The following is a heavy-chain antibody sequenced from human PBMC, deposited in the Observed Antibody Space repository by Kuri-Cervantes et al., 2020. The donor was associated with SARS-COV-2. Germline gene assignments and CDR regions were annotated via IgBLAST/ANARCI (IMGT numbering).Heavy chain of an antibody. CDR2: ISWNSNNV. CDR1: GFTFDDYA. Sequence: SLKISCAASGFTFDDYAMHWVRQAPGKGLEWVSGISWNSNNVDYVDSVKGRFTISRDNAKNTLHLQMNSLRAEDTAVYYCANWGPAALYYYYYMDVWGKGTTVTVSS. D-gene: IGHD2-2*01. V-gene: IGHV3-9*01. CDR3: ANWGPAALYYYYYMDV. J-gene: IGHJ6*03.